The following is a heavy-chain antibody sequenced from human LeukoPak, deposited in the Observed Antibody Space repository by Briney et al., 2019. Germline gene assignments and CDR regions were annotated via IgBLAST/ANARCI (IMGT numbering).Heavy chain of an antibody. D-gene: IGHD2-2*01. CDR1: GFTFSSYG. CDR2: ISGSGGST. Sequence: GGSLRLSCAASGFTFSSYGMSWVRQAPGKGLEWVSAISGSGGSTYYADSVKGRFTISRDNSKNTLYLQMNSLRAEDTAVYYCAKMGDDIVVVPAAFFDYWGQGTLVTVSS. J-gene: IGHJ4*02. CDR3: AKMGDDIVVVPAAFFDY. V-gene: IGHV3-23*01.